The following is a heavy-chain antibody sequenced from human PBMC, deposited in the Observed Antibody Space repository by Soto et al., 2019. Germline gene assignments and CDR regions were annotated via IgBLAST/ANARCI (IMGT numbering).Heavy chain of an antibody. Sequence: ASVKVSCKASGYTCTSYPMHFVRQAPGQRLEWMGWINAGNGNTKYSQKFQGRVTITRDTSASTAYMELSSLRSEDTAVYYCARGLNGYLHYFDYWGQGTPVTVSS. CDR2: INAGNGNT. CDR1: GYTCTSYP. D-gene: IGHD5-18*01. J-gene: IGHJ4*02. CDR3: ARGLNGYLHYFDY. V-gene: IGHV1-3*01.